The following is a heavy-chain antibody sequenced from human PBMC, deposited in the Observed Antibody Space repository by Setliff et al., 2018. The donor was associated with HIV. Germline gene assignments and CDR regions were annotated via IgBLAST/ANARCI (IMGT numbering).Heavy chain of an antibody. CDR1: GFTFSSYW. CDR2: ISNDGTRT. V-gene: IGHV3-74*01. Sequence: PGGSLRLSCAAPGFTFSSYWMHWVRQAPGKGLVWVSHISNDGTRTNYADSVKGRFSISRDNAKNTLYLQMNNLRAEDTAVYYCVTSPNIVSRWGQGTLVTVSS. D-gene: IGHD5-12*01. CDR3: VTSPNIVSR. J-gene: IGHJ4*02.